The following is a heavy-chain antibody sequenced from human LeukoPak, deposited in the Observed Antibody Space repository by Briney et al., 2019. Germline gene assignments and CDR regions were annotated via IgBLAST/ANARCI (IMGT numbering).Heavy chain of an antibody. Sequence: AGGSLRLSCAASGFTVSSNYMSWVRQAPGKGLEWVSSISSSSSYIYYADSVKGRFTISRDNAKNSLYLQMNSLRAEDTAVYYCARDRRRGSYFYYYMDVWGKGTTVTVSS. V-gene: IGHV3-21*01. CDR3: ARDRRRGSYFYYYMDV. D-gene: IGHD1-26*01. CDR2: ISSSSSYI. J-gene: IGHJ6*03. CDR1: GFTVSSNY.